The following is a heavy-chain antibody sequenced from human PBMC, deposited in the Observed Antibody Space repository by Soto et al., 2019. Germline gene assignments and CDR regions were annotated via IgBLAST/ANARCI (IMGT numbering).Heavy chain of an antibody. D-gene: IGHD1-7*01. CDR3: ARGGVELELHYYYYGMDV. J-gene: IGHJ6*02. CDR2: ISAYNGNT. V-gene: IGHV1-18*01. CDR1: GYTFTSYG. Sequence: ASVKVSCKASGYTFTSYGISWVRQAPGQGLEWMGWISAYNGNTNYAQKLQGRVTMTTDTSTSTAYMELRSLRSDDTAVYYCARGGVELELHYYYYGMDVWGQGTTVTVSS.